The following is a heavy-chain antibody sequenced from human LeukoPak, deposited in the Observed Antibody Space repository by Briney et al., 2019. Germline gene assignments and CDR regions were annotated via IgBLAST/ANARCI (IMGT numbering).Heavy chain of an antibody. CDR1: GYTFTSYD. V-gene: IGHV1-8*01. D-gene: IGHD4-17*01. Sequence: ASLKVSCKASGYTFTSYDINWVRQATGQGLEWMGWMNPNSGNTGYAQKFQGRVTITRNTSISTAYMELSSLTSEDTAVYYCARRRGGDYFFRYGGQGTLVTVSA. J-gene: IGHJ4*02. CDR3: ARRRGGDYFFRY. CDR2: MNPNSGNT.